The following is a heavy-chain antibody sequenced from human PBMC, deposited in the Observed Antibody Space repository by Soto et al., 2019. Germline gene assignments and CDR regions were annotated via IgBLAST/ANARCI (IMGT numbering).Heavy chain of an antibody. CDR3: ASSSEYEVYYYYGMDV. V-gene: IGHV1-69*01. Sequence: QVQLVQSGAEVKKPGSSVKVSCKASGGTVSSYAISWVRQAPGQGLEWMGGIIPIFGTANYAQKFQGRVTITADESTSTAYMELSSLRSEDTAVYYCASSSEYEVYYYYGMDVWGEGTTVTVSS. CDR1: GGTVSSYA. D-gene: IGHD2-15*01. J-gene: IGHJ6*04. CDR2: IIPIFGTA.